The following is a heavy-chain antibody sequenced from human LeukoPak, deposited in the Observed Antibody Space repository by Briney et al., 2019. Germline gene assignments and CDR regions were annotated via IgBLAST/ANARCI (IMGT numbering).Heavy chain of an antibody. J-gene: IGHJ6*03. V-gene: IGHV1-2*02. Sequence: ASVKVSCKASGYTFTGYYMHWVRQAPGQGLEWMGWINPNSGGTNYAQKFQGRVTMTRDTSISTAYMELSRLRSDGTAVYYCAVLDVSRHNYYYMDVWGKGTTVTVSS. CDR2: INPNSGGT. CDR1: GYTFTGYY. D-gene: IGHD3-16*01. CDR3: AVLDVSRHNYYYMDV.